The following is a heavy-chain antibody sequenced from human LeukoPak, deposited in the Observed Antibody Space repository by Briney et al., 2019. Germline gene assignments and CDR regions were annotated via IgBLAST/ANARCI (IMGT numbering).Heavy chain of an antibody. D-gene: IGHD3-16*01. CDR2: ISGDGSMT. J-gene: IGHJ6*04. CDR1: GFTFGDYA. V-gene: IGHV3-43*02. CDR3: ARGGPYYDGSGPLDA. Sequence: PGGSLRLSCAAPGFTFGDYAMHWVRQVPGEGLEWVSLISGDGSMTYYADSVKGRFTISRVNSENSLYLQLNSLTTEDTAFFYCARGGPYYDGSGPLDAWGKGTTVTVSS.